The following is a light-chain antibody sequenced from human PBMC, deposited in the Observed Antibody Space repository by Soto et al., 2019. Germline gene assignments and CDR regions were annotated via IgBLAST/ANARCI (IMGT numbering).Light chain of an antibody. CDR1: SSAIGDYNY. Sequence: QSALTQPASVSGPPGQSIPISCVATSSAIGDYNYVSWYQQHPGKVPKVIIYDVSNRPSGVSYRFSATKSGNTASLTISGLQAEDEADYYCCSYTRSGTLIFGTGTKVTVL. CDR3: CSYTRSGTLI. J-gene: IGLJ1*01. V-gene: IGLV2-14*01. CDR2: DVS.